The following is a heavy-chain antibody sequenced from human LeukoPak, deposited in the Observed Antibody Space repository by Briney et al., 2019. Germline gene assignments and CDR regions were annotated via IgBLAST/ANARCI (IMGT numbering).Heavy chain of an antibody. Sequence: GGSLRLSCAASGFTFNSYSMNWVRQAPGKGLEWVSAISGSGGSTYYADSVKGRFTISRDNSKNTLYLQMNSLRAEDTAVYYCAKASAMIVVVSKHFDYWGQGTLVTVSS. J-gene: IGHJ4*02. V-gene: IGHV3-23*01. CDR2: ISGSGGST. D-gene: IGHD3-22*01. CDR1: GFTFNSYS. CDR3: AKASAMIVVVSKHFDY.